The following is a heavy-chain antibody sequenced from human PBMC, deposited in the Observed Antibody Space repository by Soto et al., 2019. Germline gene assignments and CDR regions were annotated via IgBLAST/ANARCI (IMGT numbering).Heavy chain of an antibody. CDR3: ARDLNYYDSSGPRGDY. J-gene: IGHJ4*02. D-gene: IGHD3-22*01. CDR2: ISSTGHIT. Sequence: VGSLRLSCSASGFTFSNYDMVWVRQAPGKVLDYISAISSTGHITYYADSVKGRFTISRDNSKNTLYLQMNSLRAEDTVVYYCARDLNYYDSSGPRGDYWGQGTLVTVSS. CDR1: GFTFSNYD. V-gene: IGHV3-64*04.